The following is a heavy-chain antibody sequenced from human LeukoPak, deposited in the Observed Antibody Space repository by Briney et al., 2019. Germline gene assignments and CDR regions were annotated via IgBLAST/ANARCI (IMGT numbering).Heavy chain of an antibody. J-gene: IGHJ4*02. CDR2: IYYSGST. CDR1: GGSISSYY. Sequence: SETLSLTCTVSGGSISSYYWGWIRQPPGKGLEWIGSIYYSGSTYYNPSLKSRVTISVDTSKNQFSLKLSSVTAADTAVYYCARVVTSYSNYVDYWGQGTLVTVSS. CDR3: ARVVTSYSNYVDY. D-gene: IGHD4-11*01. V-gene: IGHV4-39*01.